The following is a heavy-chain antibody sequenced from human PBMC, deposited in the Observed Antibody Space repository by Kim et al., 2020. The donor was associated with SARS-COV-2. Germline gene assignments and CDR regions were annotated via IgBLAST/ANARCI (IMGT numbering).Heavy chain of an antibody. CDR3: AKDGEMTTIRAFDH. D-gene: IGHD4-4*01. Sequence: GGSLRLSCAASGFNFDRDGMHWVRQAPGKGLEWVAIISYDGGNQNYADSVKGRFTISRDNSKNTLYLQMNSLRVEDTALYYCAKDGEMTTIRAFDHWGQGNLVPVSS. J-gene: IGHJ4*02. V-gene: IGHV3-30*18. CDR1: GFNFDRDG. CDR2: ISYDGGNQ.